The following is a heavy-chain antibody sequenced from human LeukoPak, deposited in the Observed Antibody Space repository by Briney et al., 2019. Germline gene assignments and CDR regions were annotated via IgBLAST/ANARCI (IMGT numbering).Heavy chain of an antibody. CDR3: ARGAGYSSGWSRFDP. J-gene: IGHJ5*02. V-gene: IGHV1-69*06. Sequence: SVKVSFKASGGTFIIYAISWVRQAPGQGLEWMGGIIPIFGAANYAQKFQGRVTITADKSTSTAYMELSSLRSEDTAVYYCARGAGYSSGWSRFDPWGQGTLVTVSS. D-gene: IGHD6-19*01. CDR1: GGTFIIYA. CDR2: IIPIFGAA.